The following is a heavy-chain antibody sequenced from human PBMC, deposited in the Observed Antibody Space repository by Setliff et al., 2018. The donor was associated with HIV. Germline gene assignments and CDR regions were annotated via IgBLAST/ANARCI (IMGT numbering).Heavy chain of an antibody. CDR3: ARGQKMYLMITMLGGYYYYHMDV. J-gene: IGHJ6*02. CDR2: IALMSNTA. D-gene: IGHD3-10*02. CDR1: GDTFTSYV. V-gene: IGHV1-69*06. Sequence: GASVKVSCKASGDTFTSYVISWVRQAPGQGLKWMGGIALMSNTADYAPKFQGRVTITADKSTSTAYMELSSLRSEDTAVYYCARGQKMYLMITMLGGYYYYHMDVWGQGTTVTVSS.